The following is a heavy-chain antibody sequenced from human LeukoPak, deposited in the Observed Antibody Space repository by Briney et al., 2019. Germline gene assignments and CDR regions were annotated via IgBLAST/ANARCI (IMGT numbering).Heavy chain of an antibody. CDR3: ARDYGVRSGYRRGAFDI. J-gene: IGHJ3*02. CDR1: GYTFTGYY. V-gene: IGHV1-2*02. D-gene: IGHD3-22*01. CDR2: INPNSGGT. Sequence: GASVKVSCKASGYTFTGYYMHWVQQAPGQGLERMGWINPNSGGTNYAQKFQGRVTMTRDTSISTAYMELSRLRSDDTAVYYCARDYGVRSGYRRGAFDIWGQGTKVTVSS.